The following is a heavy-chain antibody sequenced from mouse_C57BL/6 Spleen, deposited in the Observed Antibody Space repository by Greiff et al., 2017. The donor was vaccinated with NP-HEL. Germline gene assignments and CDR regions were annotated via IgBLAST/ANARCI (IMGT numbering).Heavy chain of an antibody. D-gene: IGHD2-4*01. CDR3: ARVGLRWYFDV. V-gene: IGHV5-16*01. Sequence: EVKLMESEGGLVQPGSSMKLSCTASGFTFSDYYMAWVRQVPEKGLEWVANINYDGSSTYYLDSLKSRFIISRDNAKNILYLQMSSLKSEDTATYYCARVGLRWYFDVWGTGTTVTVSS. CDR2: INYDGSST. CDR1: GFTFSDYY. J-gene: IGHJ1*03.